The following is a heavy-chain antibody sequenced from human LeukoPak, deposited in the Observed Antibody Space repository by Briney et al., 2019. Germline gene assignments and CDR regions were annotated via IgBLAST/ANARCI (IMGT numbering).Heavy chain of an antibody. CDR3: ASGPRPFDY. V-gene: IGHV4-39*01. CDR2: IYYSGST. Sequence: SETLSLTCSVSGGSISRSSYYWGWIRQPPGKGLEWIGSIYYSGSTYYNPSLKSRVTISVDTSKNQFSLKLSSMTAADTAVYYCASGPRPFDYWGQGTLVTVSS. J-gene: IGHJ4*02. CDR1: GGSISRSSYY.